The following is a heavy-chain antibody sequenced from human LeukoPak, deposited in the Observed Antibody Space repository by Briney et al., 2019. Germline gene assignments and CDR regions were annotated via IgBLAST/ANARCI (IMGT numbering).Heavy chain of an antibody. Sequence: PSETLSLTCTVSGGSISSSSYYWGWIRQPPGKGLEWIGEINHSGSTNYNPSLKSRVTISVDTSKNQFSLKLSSVTAADTAVYYCARVSYSSSSVGWFDPWGQGTLVTVSS. V-gene: IGHV4-39*07. CDR3: ARVSYSSSSVGWFDP. CDR2: INHSGST. D-gene: IGHD6-6*01. CDR1: GGSISSSSYY. J-gene: IGHJ5*02.